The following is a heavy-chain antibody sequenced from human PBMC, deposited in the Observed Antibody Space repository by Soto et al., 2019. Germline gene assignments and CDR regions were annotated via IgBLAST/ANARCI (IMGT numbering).Heavy chain of an antibody. CDR2: IIPIFGTA. CDR3: ARVGRRLGYCSGGSCYFSFDY. V-gene: IGHV1-69*13. J-gene: IGHJ4*02. Sequence: VASVKVSCKASGGTFSSYAISWVRQAPGQGLEWMGGIIPIFGTANYAQKFQGRVTITADESTSTAYMELSSLRSEDTAVYYCARVGRRLGYCSGGSCYFSFDYWGQGTLVTVSS. CDR1: GGTFSSYA. D-gene: IGHD2-15*01.